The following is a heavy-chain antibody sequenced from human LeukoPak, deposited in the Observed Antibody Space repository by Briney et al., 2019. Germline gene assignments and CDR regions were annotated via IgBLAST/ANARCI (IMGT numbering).Heavy chain of an antibody. CDR2: IHPNSGGT. Sequence: APLKVSCKASGYTFSDYYLIWVRQAPRQGLECMGWIHPNSGGTIYAQKFRGRVTMTRDTSVTTAYMELTSLRSDDTAVYYCARAAPYYYDSSGYYGYDAFDIWGQGTMVTVSS. CDR3: ARAAPYYYDSSGYYGYDAFDI. V-gene: IGHV1-2*02. J-gene: IGHJ3*02. CDR1: GYTFSDYY. D-gene: IGHD3-22*01.